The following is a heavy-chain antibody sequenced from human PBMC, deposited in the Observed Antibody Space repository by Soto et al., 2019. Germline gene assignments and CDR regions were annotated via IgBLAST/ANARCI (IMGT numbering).Heavy chain of an antibody. V-gene: IGHV1-18*04. J-gene: IGHJ6*02. Sequence: XSGKVSCXGTVSTFTSYDIRLVRQAPGQGLECMGWISAYNGNTNYSQKLQGRVTMTTDTSTSTAYMELRSLRSDDTAVYYCARDLTSRWYKLLSRYYYYGMDVWGQGTTVTVSS. D-gene: IGHD2-2*01. CDR1: VSTFTSYD. CDR3: ARDLTSRWYKLLSRYYYYGMDV. CDR2: ISAYNGNT.